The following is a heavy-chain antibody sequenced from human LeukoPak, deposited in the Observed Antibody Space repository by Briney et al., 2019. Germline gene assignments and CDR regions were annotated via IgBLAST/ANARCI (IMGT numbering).Heavy chain of an antibody. J-gene: IGHJ5*02. CDR2: IYHSGST. Sequence: GSLRLSCAASGFTLSSHWVHWVRQAPGKGLEWIGEIYHSGSTNYNPSLKSRVTISVDKSKNQFSLKLSSVTAADTAVYYCARTYSGYEAGWFDPWGQGTLVTVSS. CDR1: GFTLSSHW. CDR3: ARTYSGYEAGWFDP. V-gene: IGHV4-4*02. D-gene: IGHD5-12*01.